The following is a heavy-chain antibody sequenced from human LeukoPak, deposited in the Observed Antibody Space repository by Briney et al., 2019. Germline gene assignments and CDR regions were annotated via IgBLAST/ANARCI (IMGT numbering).Heavy chain of an antibody. D-gene: IGHD3-22*01. CDR2: IKSKTDGGTT. CDR3: ATAIITSRSFDY. Sequence: GGSLRLSCAASGFTFSNAWMSWVRQAPGKGLEWVGRIKSKTDGGTTDYAAPVKGRFTISRDDSKNTLYLQMNSLKTEDTAVYYCATAIITSRSFDYWGQGTLVTVSS. CDR1: GFTFSNAW. V-gene: IGHV3-15*01. J-gene: IGHJ4*02.